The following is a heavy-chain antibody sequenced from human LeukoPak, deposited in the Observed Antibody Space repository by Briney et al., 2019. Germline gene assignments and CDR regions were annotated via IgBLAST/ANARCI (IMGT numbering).Heavy chain of an antibody. D-gene: IGHD6-19*01. CDR1: GFTFSSYA. CDR3: ARDLRQWLTFYFDY. V-gene: IGHV3-23*01. CDR2: ISGSGGST. Sequence: GGSLRLSCAASGFTFSSYAMSWVRQAPGKGLEWVSVISGSGGSTYYADSVKGRFTISRDNSKNTLYLQMNSLRAEDTAVYYCARDLRQWLTFYFDYWGQGTLVTVSS. J-gene: IGHJ4*02.